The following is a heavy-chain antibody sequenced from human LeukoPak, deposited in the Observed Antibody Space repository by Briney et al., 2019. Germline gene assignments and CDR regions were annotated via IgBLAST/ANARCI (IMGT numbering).Heavy chain of an antibody. CDR1: GGTFSSYA. J-gene: IGHJ4*02. V-gene: IGHV1-69*01. CDR2: IIPIFGTA. CDR3: ARSYYYGSGSYYPFDY. Sequence: ASVKVSCKASGGTFSSYAISWVRQAPGQGLEWMGGIIPIFGTANYAQKFQGRVTITADESTSTAHMELSSLRSEDTAVYYCARSYYYGSGSYYPFDYWGQGTLVTVSS. D-gene: IGHD3-10*01.